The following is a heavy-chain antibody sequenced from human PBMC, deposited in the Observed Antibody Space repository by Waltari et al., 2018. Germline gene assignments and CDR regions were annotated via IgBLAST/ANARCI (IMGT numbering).Heavy chain of an antibody. CDR2: ISHDDNNK. D-gene: IGHD2-21*02. CDR1: EFTFNNYA. Sequence: QVQLVESGGGVVQPGRSLRLSCAASEFTFNNYAIHWVRQAPGKGLEWVAVISHDDNNKNYADSVKGRFTISRDSSKNTLYLQMSSLRPEDTAVYYCARFGYNSDYYSPRGLDYWGQGTLVTVSS. CDR3: ARFGYNSDYYSPRGLDY. J-gene: IGHJ4*02. V-gene: IGHV3-30-3*01.